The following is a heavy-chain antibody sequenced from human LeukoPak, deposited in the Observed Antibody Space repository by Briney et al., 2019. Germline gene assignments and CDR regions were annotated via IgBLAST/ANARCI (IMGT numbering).Heavy chain of an antibody. CDR3: AREGLATMIRGVIPY. Sequence: SETLSLTCTVSGGSISSGGYYWSWIRQPPGKGLEWIGYIYYSGNTNYNASLKSRVTISVDTSKNQFSLKLSSVTAADTAVYYCAREGLATMIRGVIPYWGQGTLVTVSS. V-gene: IGHV4-61*08. CDR2: IYYSGNT. J-gene: IGHJ4*02. D-gene: IGHD3-10*01. CDR1: GGSISSGGYY.